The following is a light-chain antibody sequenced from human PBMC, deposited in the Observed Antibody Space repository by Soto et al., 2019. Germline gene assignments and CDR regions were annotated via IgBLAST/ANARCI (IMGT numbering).Light chain of an antibody. CDR1: SSDVGSDNL. V-gene: IGLV2-23*01. CDR3: CSYATSKTYV. Sequence: HSALTQPASVSGSPGQSITISCAGTSSDVGSDNLLSWYQQPPGKAPKLIIHEGTTLPSGVSNRFSGSKSSNTASLTIFGLQPEDEADYYCCSYATSKTYVFGAGTKLTVL. J-gene: IGLJ1*01. CDR2: EGT.